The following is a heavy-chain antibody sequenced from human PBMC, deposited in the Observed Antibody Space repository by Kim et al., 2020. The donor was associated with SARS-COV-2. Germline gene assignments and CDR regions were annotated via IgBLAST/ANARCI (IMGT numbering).Heavy chain of an antibody. CDR3: TTSYYYDSSGNAKWAFDI. J-gene: IGHJ3*02. Sequence: KGRFTISRDDSKNTLYLQMNSLKTEDTAVYYCTTSYYYDSSGNAKWAFDIWGQGTMVTVSS. V-gene: IGHV3-15*01. D-gene: IGHD3-22*01.